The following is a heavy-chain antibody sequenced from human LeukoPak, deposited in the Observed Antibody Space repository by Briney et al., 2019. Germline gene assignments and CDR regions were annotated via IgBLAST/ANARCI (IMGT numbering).Heavy chain of an antibody. Sequence: GGSLRLSCAASGFIFTNYFMSWVRQAPGKGLEWVASIKHDGSEKYYVDSVRGRFTISRDNTMNSLYLQMSSLRAEDTAVYYCATDRGWRTSGYYLYYFEYWGQGTLVTYFS. CDR1: GFIFTNYF. J-gene: IGHJ4*02. CDR2: IKHDGSEK. D-gene: IGHD3-3*01. CDR3: ATDRGWRTSGYYLYYFEY. V-gene: IGHV3-7*01.